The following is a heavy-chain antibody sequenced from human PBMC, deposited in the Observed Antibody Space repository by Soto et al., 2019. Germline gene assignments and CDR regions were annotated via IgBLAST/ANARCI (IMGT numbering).Heavy chain of an antibody. CDR3: ARALRAVCSGGSCYESY. J-gene: IGHJ4*02. CDR2: ISAYNGNT. D-gene: IGHD2-15*01. CDR1: GYTFTSYG. Sequence: ASVKVSCKASGYTFTSYGISWVRQAPGQGLEWMGWISAYNGNTNYAQKLQGRVTMTTDTSTSTAYMELRSLRSDDTAVYYCARALRAVCSGGSCYESYWGQGTLVTVSS. V-gene: IGHV1-18*01.